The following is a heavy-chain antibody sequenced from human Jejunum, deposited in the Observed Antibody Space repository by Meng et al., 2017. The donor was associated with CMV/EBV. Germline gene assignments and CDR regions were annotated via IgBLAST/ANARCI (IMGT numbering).Heavy chain of an antibody. D-gene: IGHD2-8*02. V-gene: IGHV4-39*01. CDR3: ARGVLEVSNYYYGMDV. CDR1: IRSRSYY. J-gene: IGHJ6*02. Sequence: IRSRSYYWAGIRQPPWKGLEWIGSIYYSGTTFYNPSLKSRVPISGDLSNTQFSLTLSSLTAADTAVFYRARGVLEVSNYYYGMDVWGQGTTVTVSS. CDR2: IYYSGTT.